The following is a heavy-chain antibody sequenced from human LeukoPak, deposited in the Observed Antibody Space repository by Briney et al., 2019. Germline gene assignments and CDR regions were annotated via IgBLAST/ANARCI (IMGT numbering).Heavy chain of an antibody. D-gene: IGHD2-15*01. V-gene: IGHV4-59*08. CDR3: ARHQDCSGGSCYPDY. Sequence: SETLSLTCTVSGDSVSGHYWSWIRQPPGKGLEWIGYIYYSGSTNYNPSLKSRVTISVDTSKNQFSLKLSSVTAADTAVYYCARHQDCSGGSCYPDYWGQGTLVTVSS. J-gene: IGHJ4*02. CDR1: GDSVSGHY. CDR2: IYYSGST.